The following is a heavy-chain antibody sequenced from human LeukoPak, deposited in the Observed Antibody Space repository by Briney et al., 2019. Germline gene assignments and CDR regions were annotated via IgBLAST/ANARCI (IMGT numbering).Heavy chain of an antibody. D-gene: IGHD3-10*01. CDR3: ARDLSNYYGSGSYYYYYMDV. V-gene: IGHV3-21*01. J-gene: IGHJ6*03. CDR1: GFTFSSYS. CDR2: ISSSSSYI. Sequence: GGSLRLSCAASGFTFSSYSMNWVRQAPGKGLEWVSSISSSSSYIYYADSVKGRFTISRDNAKNSLYLQMNSLRAEDTAVYYCARDLSNYYGSGSYYYYYMDVWGKGTTVTVSS.